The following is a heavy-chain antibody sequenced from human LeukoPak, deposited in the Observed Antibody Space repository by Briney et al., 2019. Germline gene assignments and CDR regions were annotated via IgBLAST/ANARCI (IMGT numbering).Heavy chain of an antibody. Sequence: SETLSLTCTVSGGSISSYYWSWIRQPPGKGLEWIGYIYYSGSTNYNPSLKSRVTISVDTSKNQFSLKLSSVTAADTAVYYCARVEAYCSGGSCYSYYFDYWGQGTLVTVSP. V-gene: IGHV4-59*01. CDR2: IYYSGST. CDR1: GGSISSYY. CDR3: ARVEAYCSGGSCYSYYFDY. D-gene: IGHD2-15*01. J-gene: IGHJ4*02.